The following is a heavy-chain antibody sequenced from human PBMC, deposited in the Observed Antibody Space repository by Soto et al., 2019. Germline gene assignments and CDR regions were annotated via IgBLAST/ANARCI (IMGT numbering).Heavy chain of an antibody. J-gene: IGHJ4*02. CDR2: ISSSGTTM. CDR3: VRFGGAAAGPGDY. D-gene: IGHD6-13*01. CDR1: EFTFSGYE. Sequence: PGGSLRLSCVASEFTFSGYEMNWVRQAPGKGLEWVSYISSSGTTMYYIDSVKGRFTISRDNGKKSLYLQMNRLRAEDTAVYYCVRFGGAAAGPGDYWGQGTLVTVYS. V-gene: IGHV3-48*03.